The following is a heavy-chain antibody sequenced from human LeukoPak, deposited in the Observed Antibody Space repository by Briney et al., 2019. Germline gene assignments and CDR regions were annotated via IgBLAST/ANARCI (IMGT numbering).Heavy chain of an antibody. CDR1: GFTFDDYT. CDR3: AKDLSTSGWVLDY. Sequence: GGSLRLSCAASGFTFDDYTMHWVRQAPGKGLEWVSVISWDGGSAYYTDSVKGRFTISRDNSKNSLYLQMNSLTTEDTALYYCAKDLSTSGWVLDYWGQGTLVTVSS. V-gene: IGHV3-43*01. D-gene: IGHD6-19*01. J-gene: IGHJ4*02. CDR2: ISWDGGSA.